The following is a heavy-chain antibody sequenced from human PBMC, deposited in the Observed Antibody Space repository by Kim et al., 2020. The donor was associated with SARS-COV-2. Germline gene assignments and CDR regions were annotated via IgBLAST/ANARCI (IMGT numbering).Heavy chain of an antibody. Sequence: SETLSLTCAVYGGSFSGFYWSWIRQPPGRGLEWIGEINHIGRTNYNPSLKSRVTISVDTSRNQFSLKLTSVTAADTAVYYCARRLYNTSGSGSHYCDLWGQGTLVTVSS. CDR3: ARRLYNTSGSGSHYCDL. J-gene: IGHJ4*02. V-gene: IGHV4-34*01. CDR1: GGSFSGFY. D-gene: IGHD3-10*01. CDR2: INHIGRT.